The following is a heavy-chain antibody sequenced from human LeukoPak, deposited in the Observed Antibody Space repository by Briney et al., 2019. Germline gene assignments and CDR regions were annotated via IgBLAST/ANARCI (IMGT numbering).Heavy chain of an antibody. Sequence: QPGGSLRLSCVASGFAFDEYTFNWVRQAPGKGLEWVSLMSWNGHSRYYADSVNGRFTISRDNSKNSVYLEMKNLRIEDTAFYYCAKDMEDYGGNSFDSWGEGTLVTVSS. CDR3: AKDMEDYGGNSFDS. CDR1: GFAFDEYT. J-gene: IGHJ5*01. D-gene: IGHD4-23*01. V-gene: IGHV3-43*01. CDR2: MSWNGHSR.